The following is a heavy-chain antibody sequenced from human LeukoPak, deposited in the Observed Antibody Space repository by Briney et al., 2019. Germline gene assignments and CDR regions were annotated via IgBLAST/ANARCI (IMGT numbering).Heavy chain of an antibody. CDR3: AGGPYYYHMDV. J-gene: IGHJ6*03. CDR2: IYYSVST. Sequence: PSETLSLTCTVSGSSISSYYWSWIRQPPGKGLEWIGCIYYSVSTNYNPSLKSRVTISVDTSANQFSLKLNSVTAADTAVYYCAGGPYYYHMDVWGKGTTVTVSS. CDR1: GSSISSYY. V-gene: IGHV4-59*01.